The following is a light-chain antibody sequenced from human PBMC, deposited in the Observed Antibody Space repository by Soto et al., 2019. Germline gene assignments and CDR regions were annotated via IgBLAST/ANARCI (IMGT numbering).Light chain of an antibody. J-gene: IGKJ1*01. CDR3: QQYNNWPWK. V-gene: IGKV3-15*01. CDR2: GAS. Sequence: EIVLTQSPVTLSLSPGERATLSCRASQSVSSSYLAWYQQKPGQAPRLLIYGASTRATGIPARFSGSGSGTEFTLTISSLQSEDFAVYYCQQYNNWPWKFGQGTKVDIK. CDR1: QSVSSSY.